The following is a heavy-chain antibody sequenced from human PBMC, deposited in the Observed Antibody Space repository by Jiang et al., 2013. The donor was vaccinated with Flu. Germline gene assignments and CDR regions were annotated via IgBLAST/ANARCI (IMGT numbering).Heavy chain of an antibody. D-gene: IGHD6-19*01. J-gene: IGHJ4*02. V-gene: IGHV3-23*01. CDR3: AKEDSSGWYEIDY. CDR1: GFTFSSYG. CDR2: VSGSGGST. Sequence: VQLLESGGGLVQPGGSLRLSCATSGFTFSSYGMSWVRQAPGKGLEWVSGVSGSGGSTYYADSVKGRFTISRDNSKNTLYLQMNSLRAEDTAVYYCAKEDSSGWYEIDYWGQGTLVTVSS.